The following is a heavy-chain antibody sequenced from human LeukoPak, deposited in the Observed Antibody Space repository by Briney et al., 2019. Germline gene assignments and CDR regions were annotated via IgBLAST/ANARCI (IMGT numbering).Heavy chain of an antibody. D-gene: IGHD1-26*01. CDR3: ARTKWELPPKGVFDF. CDR1: GFTFNSNS. J-gene: IGHJ3*01. V-gene: IGHV3-21*01. Sequence: PGGSLRLSCAASGFTFNSNSMNWVRQAPGKGLEWVSSISGESTSVLYADSVKGRFTTSRDNAKNSLYLQMDSLAAEDTAIYYCARTKWELPPKGVFDFWGQGTVVTVSP. CDR2: ISGESTSV.